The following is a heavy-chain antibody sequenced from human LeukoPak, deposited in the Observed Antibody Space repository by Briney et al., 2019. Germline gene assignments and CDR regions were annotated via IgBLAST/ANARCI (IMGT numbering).Heavy chain of an antibody. D-gene: IGHD2-21*02. CDR3: ARPAYCGGGCYFYFDF. CDR1: GYTFNDYF. Sequence: GASVKVSCKASGYTFNDYFLHWVRQAPGQGLEWMGWINPKSGATNYAQKFQGRLTMTWDTSISTAYMELSGLISDDTAVYYCARPAYCGGGCYFYFDFWGQGTLVTVSS. J-gene: IGHJ4*02. CDR2: INPKSGAT. V-gene: IGHV1-2*02.